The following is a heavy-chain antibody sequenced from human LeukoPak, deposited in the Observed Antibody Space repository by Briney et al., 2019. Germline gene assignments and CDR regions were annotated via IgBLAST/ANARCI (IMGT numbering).Heavy chain of an antibody. D-gene: IGHD2-2*01. CDR1: GFTFSSYG. V-gene: IGHV3-30*02. CDR3: AKGVYCSSTSCYRQFDP. Sequence: GGSLRLSCAASGFTFSSYGMHWVREAPGKGLEWGAFIRYDGSNKYYADSVKGRFTISRDNSKNTLYLQMKSLRAEDTAVYYCAKGVYCSSTSCYRQFDPWGQGTLVTVSS. CDR2: IRYDGSNK. J-gene: IGHJ5*02.